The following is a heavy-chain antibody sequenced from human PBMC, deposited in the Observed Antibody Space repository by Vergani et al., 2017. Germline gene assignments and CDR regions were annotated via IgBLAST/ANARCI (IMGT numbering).Heavy chain of an antibody. CDR3: ARHGPSHYGDYGLDWFDP. J-gene: IGHJ5*02. V-gene: IGHV5-10-1*03. D-gene: IGHD4-17*01. Sequence: EVQLVQSGAEVKTPGESLRISCKGSGYSFTSYWISWVRQMPGKGLEWMGRIDPSDSYTNYSPSFQGHVTISADKSISTAYQQWSSLKASDTAMYYCARHGPSHYGDYGLDWFDPWGQGTLVTVSS. CDR2: IDPSDSYT. CDR1: GYSFTSYW.